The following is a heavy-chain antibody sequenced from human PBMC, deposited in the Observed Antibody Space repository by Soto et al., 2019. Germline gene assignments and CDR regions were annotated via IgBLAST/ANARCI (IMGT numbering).Heavy chain of an antibody. J-gene: IGHJ5*02. CDR1: GGSFSGYY. V-gene: IGHV4-34*01. CDR3: ARGFVRYFSRRWTLGPGCGNNWFDP. D-gene: IGHD3-9*01. CDR2: INHSGST. Sequence: QVQLQQWGAGLLKPSETLSLTCAVYGGSFSGYYWSWIRQPPGKGLEWIGEINHSGSTNYNPSLKSRVTISVDTSKNQFSLKLSSVTAADTAVYYCARGFVRYFSRRWTLGPGCGNNWFDPWGQGTLVTVSS.